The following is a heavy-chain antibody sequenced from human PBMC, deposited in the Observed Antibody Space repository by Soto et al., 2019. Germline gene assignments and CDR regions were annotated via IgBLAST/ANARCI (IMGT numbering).Heavy chain of an antibody. CDR1: RYSFSGSA. V-gene: IGHV3-21*01. Sequence: GGSMRLSCAASRYSFSGSAMSWVRQAPGKGLEWVSSISSSSNYIYYADSVKGRFTISRDNAKNSLYLQMNSLRAEDTAVYYCARLRYYDSSGSLWGQGT. D-gene: IGHD3-22*01. CDR2: ISSSSNYI. J-gene: IGHJ4*02. CDR3: ARLRYYDSSGSL.